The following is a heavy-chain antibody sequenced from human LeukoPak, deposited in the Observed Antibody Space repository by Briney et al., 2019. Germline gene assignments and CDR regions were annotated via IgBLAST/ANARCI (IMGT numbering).Heavy chain of an antibody. J-gene: IGHJ5*02. V-gene: IGHV3-21*01. CDR2: ISSSSSYI. Sequence: PGGSLRLSCAASGFTFSSYSMDWVRQAPGKGLEWVSSISSSSSYIYYADSVKGRFTISRDNAKNSLYLQMNSLRAEDTAVYYCARDQEQQLVLPWVPRGGNWFDPWGQGTLVTVSS. D-gene: IGHD6-13*01. CDR1: GFTFSSYS. CDR3: ARDQEQQLVLPWVPRGGNWFDP.